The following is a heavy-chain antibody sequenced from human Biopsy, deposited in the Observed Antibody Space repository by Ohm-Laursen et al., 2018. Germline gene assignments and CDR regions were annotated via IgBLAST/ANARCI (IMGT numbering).Heavy chain of an antibody. Sequence: SLRLSCAASGFTFSNYWMSWVRQAPGKGLEWVANVKQDVSERFYVDSVKGRFTISRDNAKSSLYLQMNSLRAEDTAVYYCARDYPSYSSVWYREPIIHCWGQGTLVTVSS. J-gene: IGHJ4*02. CDR2: VKQDVSER. CDR3: ARDYPSYSSVWYREPIIHC. D-gene: IGHD6-19*01. CDR1: GFTFSNYW. V-gene: IGHV3-7*01.